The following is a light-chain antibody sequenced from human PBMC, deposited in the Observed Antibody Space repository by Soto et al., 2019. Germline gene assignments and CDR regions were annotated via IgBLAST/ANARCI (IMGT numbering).Light chain of an antibody. Sequence: EIVMTQSPATLSVSPGERATLSCRASQSVSSNLAWYQQQPGQAPRLLIYGASIRATGIPDRFSGSGYGTEFTLTIRSLQSEDFAVYYCQQYNNWPPMYTFGQGTKLEIK. CDR2: GAS. CDR1: QSVSSN. V-gene: IGKV3-15*01. J-gene: IGKJ2*01. CDR3: QQYNNWPPMYT.